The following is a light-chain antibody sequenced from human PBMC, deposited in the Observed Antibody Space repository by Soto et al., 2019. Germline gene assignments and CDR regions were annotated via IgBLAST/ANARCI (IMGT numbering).Light chain of an antibody. CDR3: CSFTSSNTHV. Sequence: QSALTQPPSASGSPGQSVTISCTGASSDVGDYNSVSWYQRHPGKAPKFMIYAVTKRPSGVPDRFSGSKSGKTASLTVSGLQAGDAADYYCCSFTSSNTHVFGTGTKLTVL. J-gene: IGLJ1*01. CDR2: AVT. CDR1: SSDVGDYNS. V-gene: IGLV2-8*01.